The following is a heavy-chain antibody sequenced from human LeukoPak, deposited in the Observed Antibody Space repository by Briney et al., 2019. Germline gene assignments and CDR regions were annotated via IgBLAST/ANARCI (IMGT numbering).Heavy chain of an antibody. CDR3: AREVVVVVAAREGLDY. CDR1: GGTFSIYA. D-gene: IGHD2-15*01. J-gene: IGHJ4*02. CDR2: IIPILGIA. V-gene: IGHV1-69*04. Sequence: ASVKVSCKASGGTFSIYAISWVRQAPGQGLGWMGRIIPILGIANYAQKFQGRVTITADKSTSTAYMELSSLRSEDTAVYYCAREVVVVVAAREGLDYWGQGTLVTVSS.